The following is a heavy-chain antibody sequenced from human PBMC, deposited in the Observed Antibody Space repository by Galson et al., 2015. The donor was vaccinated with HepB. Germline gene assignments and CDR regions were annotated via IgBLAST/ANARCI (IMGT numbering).Heavy chain of an antibody. CDR2: IYPGDTDT. CDR3: ARRGIASEYFDY. V-gene: IGHV5-51*01. J-gene: IGHJ4*02. Sequence: QSGAEVKKPGESLKISCKGSGYSLTSYWIGWVRQMPGIGLEWMGIIYPGDTDTRYSPSFQGQVTISADKSIGTAYLQWSSLKALDTAMYYCARRGIASEYFDYWGQGTLVTVSS. D-gene: IGHD1-14*01. CDR1: GYSLTSYW.